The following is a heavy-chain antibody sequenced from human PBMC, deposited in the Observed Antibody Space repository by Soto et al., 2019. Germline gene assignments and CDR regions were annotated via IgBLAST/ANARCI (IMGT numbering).Heavy chain of an antibody. D-gene: IGHD1-1*01. CDR2: TTYDGGIK. V-gene: IGHV3-30*03. Sequence: GSLRLSCAASGFTFSSYGMAWVRLAPGKGLELVAATTYDGGIKHYVDSVKGRFTISRDNSKNTLYLQMNRLRVEDTATYYCAGALENPYFYYGLNVWGQGTTVTVSS. CDR1: GFTFSSYG. J-gene: IGHJ6*02. CDR3: AGALENPYFYYGLNV.